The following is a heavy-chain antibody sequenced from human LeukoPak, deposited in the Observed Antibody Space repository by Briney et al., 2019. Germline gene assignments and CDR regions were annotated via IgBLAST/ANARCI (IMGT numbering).Heavy chain of an antibody. CDR1: GGSISSYY. CDR3: ARLTRGVISYYYYGMDV. CDR2: IYYSGST. J-gene: IGHJ6*02. V-gene: IGHV4-59*01. Sequence: SETLSLTCTVSGGSISSYYWSWIRQPPGKGLEWIGYIYYSGSTNYNPSLKSRVTISVDTSKNQFSLKLSSVTAADTAVDYCARLTRGVISYYYYGMDVWGQGTTVTVSS. D-gene: IGHD3-10*01.